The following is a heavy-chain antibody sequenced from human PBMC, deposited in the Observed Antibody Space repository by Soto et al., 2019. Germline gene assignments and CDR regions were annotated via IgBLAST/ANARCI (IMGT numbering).Heavy chain of an antibody. CDR3: ARVSKTWEDDY. CDR2: ISSGSDTI. Sequence: EVQLVESGGGLVQPGGSLRLSCSVSGFTFSDYGVNWVRQAPGKGLEWFSYISSGSDTIYYAESVHGRFTISRDDAKNSLFLQMNNLRNQDPAVYYCARVSKTWEDDYWGHGTLVTVSS. J-gene: IGHJ4*01. CDR1: GFTFSDYG. V-gene: IGHV3-48*02. D-gene: IGHD1-26*01.